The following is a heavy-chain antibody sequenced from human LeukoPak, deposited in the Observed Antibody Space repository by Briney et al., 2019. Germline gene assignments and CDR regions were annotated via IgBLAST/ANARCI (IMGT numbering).Heavy chain of an antibody. CDR3: AREGLRLGELSSSWY. D-gene: IGHD3-16*02. CDR2: ISSSSSTI. CDR1: GFTFSSYA. J-gene: IGHJ4*02. Sequence: GGFLRLSCAASGFTFSSYAMSWVRQAPGKGLEWVSYISSSSSTIYYADSVKGRFTISRDNAKNSLYLQMNSLRAEDTAVYYCAREGLRLGELSSSWYWGQGTLVTVSS. V-gene: IGHV3-48*01.